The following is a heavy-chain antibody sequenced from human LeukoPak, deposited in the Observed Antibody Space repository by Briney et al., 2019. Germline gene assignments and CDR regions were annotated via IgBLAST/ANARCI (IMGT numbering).Heavy chain of an antibody. CDR2: ISSSGSTI. CDR3: ARGYVDIVATIPKDYFDY. V-gene: IGHV3-48*03. Sequence: VGSLRLSCAASGFTFSSYEMNWVRQAPGRGLEWVSYISSSGSTIYYADSVKGRFTISRDNAKNSLYLQMNSLRAEDTAVYYCARGYVDIVATIPKDYFDYWGQGTLVTVSS. J-gene: IGHJ4*02. D-gene: IGHD5-12*01. CDR1: GFTFSSYE.